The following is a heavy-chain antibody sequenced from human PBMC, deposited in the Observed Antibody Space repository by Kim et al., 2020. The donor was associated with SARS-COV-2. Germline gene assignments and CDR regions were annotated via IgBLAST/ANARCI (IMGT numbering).Heavy chain of an antibody. J-gene: IGHJ3*01. Sequence: QKFQARVTMTSDTSTSTVYMELSSLRSDDTALYYCARVLNYGDYYDAFDFWGQGTMVTVSS. V-gene: IGHV1-46*01. D-gene: IGHD4-17*01. CDR3: ARVLNYGDYYDAFDF.